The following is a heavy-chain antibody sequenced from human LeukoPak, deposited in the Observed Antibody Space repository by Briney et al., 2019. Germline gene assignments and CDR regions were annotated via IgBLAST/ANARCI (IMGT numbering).Heavy chain of an antibody. V-gene: IGHV4-38-2*02. D-gene: IGHD3-22*01. J-gene: IGHJ6*03. CDR3: ARSSEGRYYYDSSGYSYYYYYMDV. CDR2: IYHSGST. Sequence: SETLSLTCTVSGYSISSGYYWGWIRQPPGKGLEWIGSIYHSGSTYYNPSLKSRVTISVDTSKNQFSLKLSSVTAADTAVYYCARSSEGRYYYDSSGYSYYYYYMDVWGKGTTVTISS. CDR1: GYSISSGYY.